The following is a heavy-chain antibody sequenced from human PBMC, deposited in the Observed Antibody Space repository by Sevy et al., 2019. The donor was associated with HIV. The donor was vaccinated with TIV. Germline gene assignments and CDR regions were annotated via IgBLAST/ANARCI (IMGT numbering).Heavy chain of an antibody. Sequence: GESLKISCQASGYSFPTYWIAWVRQMPGKDLEWVGIVWPIESDTTYSPSFQGQVTISVDKSINTVYLHWSSLKASHTGVYYCARGRQWPSDFDFWGQGTLVTVSS. V-gene: IGHV5-51*01. J-gene: IGHJ4*02. D-gene: IGHD6-19*01. CDR1: GYSFPTYW. CDR3: ARGRQWPSDFDF. CDR2: VWPIESDT.